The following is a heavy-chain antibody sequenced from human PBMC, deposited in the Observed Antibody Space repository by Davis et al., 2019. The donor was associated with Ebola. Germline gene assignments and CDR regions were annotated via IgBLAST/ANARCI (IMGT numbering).Heavy chain of an antibody. CDR3: ARGSGSYYYYGMDV. CDR1: GFTFDDYA. CDR2: ISWNSGRI. D-gene: IGHD1-26*01. J-gene: IGHJ6*02. Sequence: SLKISCAASGFTFDDYAMHWVRQAPGKGLEWVSGISWNSGRIGYADSVKGRFTISRDNSKNTLYLQMNSLRAEDTAVYYCARGSGSYYYYGMDVWGQGTTVTVSS. V-gene: IGHV3-9*01.